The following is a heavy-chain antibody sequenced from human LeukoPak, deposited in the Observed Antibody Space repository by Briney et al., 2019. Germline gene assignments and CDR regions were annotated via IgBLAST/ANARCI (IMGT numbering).Heavy chain of an antibody. D-gene: IGHD3-10*01. CDR2: IDHSGST. CDR3: ARRTQTTYYSGSGIAY. J-gene: IGHJ4*02. Sequence: SETLSLTCAVYGGSFSGYHWSWIRQPPGKGLEWIGEIDHSGSTNYNPSLKSRVTISVDTSKNQVSLKVISVTAADTAVYYCARRTQTTYYSGSGIAYWGQGTLVTASS. V-gene: IGHV4-34*01. CDR1: GGSFSGYH.